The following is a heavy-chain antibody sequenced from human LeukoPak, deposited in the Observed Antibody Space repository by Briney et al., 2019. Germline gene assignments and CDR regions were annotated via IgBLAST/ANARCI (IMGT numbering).Heavy chain of an antibody. Sequence: SETLSLTCTVSGGXISRSYYYWGWIRQPPGKGLQWIGSVYYSGTPYYNPPLKSRVTISVDTSKNQFSLRLTSVTAADTAVYYCARQGYYYDSSGYYYALLGDYWGQGTLVTVSS. D-gene: IGHD3-22*01. J-gene: IGHJ4*02. CDR1: GGXISRSYYY. CDR2: VYYSGTP. CDR3: ARQGYYYDSSGYYYALLGDY. V-gene: IGHV4-39*01.